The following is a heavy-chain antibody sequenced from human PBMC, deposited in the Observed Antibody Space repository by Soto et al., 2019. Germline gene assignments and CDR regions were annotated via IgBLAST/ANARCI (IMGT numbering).Heavy chain of an antibody. CDR2: ISGSGGST. D-gene: IGHD3-3*01. V-gene: IGHV3-23*01. J-gene: IGHJ4*02. Sequence: EVQLLESGGGLVQPGGSLRLSCAASGFTFSSYAMSWVRQAPGKGLEWGSAISGSGGSTYYADSVKGRFTISRDNSKNTLYLQMNSLKAEDTAVYYCARTIFRVVIIQSDFDYWGQGTLVTVSS. CDR3: ARTIFRVVIIQSDFDY. CDR1: GFTFSSYA.